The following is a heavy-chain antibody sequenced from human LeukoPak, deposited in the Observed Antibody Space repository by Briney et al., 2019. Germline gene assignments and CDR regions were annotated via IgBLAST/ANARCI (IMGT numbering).Heavy chain of an antibody. CDR3: ARDGPAGGTANWFDP. V-gene: IGHV3-21*01. CDR1: GFTFSSYS. CDR2: TSSSSSYT. Sequence: PGRSLRLSCAASGFTFSSYSMNWVRQAPGKGLEWVSSTSSSSSYTHYADSVKGRFTVSRDNAKNSLYLQMNSLRVEDTAVYYCARDGPAGGTANWFDPWGQGTLVTVSS. D-gene: IGHD6-13*01. J-gene: IGHJ5*02.